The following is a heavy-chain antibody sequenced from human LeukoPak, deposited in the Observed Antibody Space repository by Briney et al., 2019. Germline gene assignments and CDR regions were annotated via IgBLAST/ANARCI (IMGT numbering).Heavy chain of an antibody. Sequence: GGSLRLSCAASGFTLSNYDMNWVRQAPGKGLEWVSSISTSSRYIYYKDSVRGRFTISRDDAKNSLYLEMNSLRAEDTAVYYCARADCSSSTCYLRRSWLEPWGQGTLVTVSS. V-gene: IGHV3-21*01. J-gene: IGHJ5*02. CDR2: ISTSSRYI. D-gene: IGHD2-2*01. CDR1: GFTLSNYD. CDR3: ARADCSSSTCYLRRSWLEP.